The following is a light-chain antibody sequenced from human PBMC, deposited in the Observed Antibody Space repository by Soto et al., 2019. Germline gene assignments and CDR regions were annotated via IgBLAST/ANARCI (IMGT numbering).Light chain of an antibody. V-gene: IGKV3-15*01. J-gene: IGKJ5*01. CDR1: QSVSSK. Sequence: EIVLTQSPATLSLSPGERATLSCRASQSVSSKLAWYQQKPGQAPRLLMYGASNRATGIPARFSGSGSGTEFTLTISSLQSEDFAVYYCQQYNNWPFTFGQGTRLEIK. CDR3: QQYNNWPFT. CDR2: GAS.